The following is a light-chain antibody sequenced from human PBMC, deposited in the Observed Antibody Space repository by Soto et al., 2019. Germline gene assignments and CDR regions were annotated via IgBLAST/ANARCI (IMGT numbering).Light chain of an antibody. CDR2: DND. V-gene: IGLV1-51*01. CDR1: TSNVGSNF. Sequence: QSVLTQPPSVSTAPGQKVTISCSGSTSNVGSNFVSWYQQVPGAGPKLLIYDNDKRPSEIPDRFSGSKSDTSATLTITGLQTGDEADYYCGTWDSGLSTGVFGGGTKLTVL. J-gene: IGLJ2*01. CDR3: GTWDSGLSTGV.